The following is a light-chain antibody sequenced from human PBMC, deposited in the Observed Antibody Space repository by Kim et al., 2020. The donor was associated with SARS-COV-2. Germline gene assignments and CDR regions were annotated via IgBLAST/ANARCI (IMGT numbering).Light chain of an antibody. CDR3: SSYTSTTTVI. J-gene: IGLJ2*01. V-gene: IGLV2-14*01. CDR1: SSDVGGYNY. CDR2: NVN. Sequence: QSVLTQPASVSGSLGQSITISCTGTSSDVGGYNYVSWYQQHPGKAPKLMIYNVNKRPSGVSTRFSGSKSGNTASLTISGLQAEDEADYYCSSYTSTTTVIFGGGTQLTVL.